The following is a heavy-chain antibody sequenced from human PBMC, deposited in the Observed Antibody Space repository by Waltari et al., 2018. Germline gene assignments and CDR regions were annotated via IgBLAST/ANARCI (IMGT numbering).Heavy chain of an antibody. D-gene: IGHD3-22*01. CDR2: INPKNSDT. J-gene: IGHJ4*02. Sequence: LVQSGAEVKKPGASVKVSCKASGYTFPGYAILWVRQAPGQGLEWMGRINPKNSDTHYAQKFQGRVAMTTDTSTNTAFMELHSLRSDDTAVYYCLRDSSGSHFDYWGQGTLVTVSS. CDR1: GYTFPGYA. CDR3: LRDSSGSHFDY. V-gene: IGHV1-2*06.